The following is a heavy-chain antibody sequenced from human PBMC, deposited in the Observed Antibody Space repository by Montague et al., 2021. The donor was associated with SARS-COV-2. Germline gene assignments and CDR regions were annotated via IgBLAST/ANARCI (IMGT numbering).Heavy chain of an antibody. CDR1: GFTFRSHW. D-gene: IGHD3-3*01. V-gene: IGHV3-74*01. CDR3: ARGVGITIFGDLSLEGDYYYSMDV. CDR2: IDNDGSST. J-gene: IGHJ6*02. Sequence: SLRLSCAASGFTFRSHWMHWVRQVPEKGLVWVSRIDNDGSSTNYVDSVKGRFTISRDNAKNTPDLQMHSLRVEDTAVYFCARGVGITIFGDLSLEGDYYYSMDVWGQGTAVTVSS.